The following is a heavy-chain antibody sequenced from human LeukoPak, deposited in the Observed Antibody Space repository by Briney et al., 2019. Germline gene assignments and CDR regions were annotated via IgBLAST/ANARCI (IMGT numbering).Heavy chain of an antibody. CDR1: AFTFSDYW. CDR2: INNDGSEI. J-gene: IGHJ4*02. V-gene: IGHV3-7*01. CDR3: TRDRGWQQFDY. Sequence: GGSLRLSCTASAFTFSDYWMTWVRQAPGKGLERVANINNDGSEIYYVDSVKGRFTISRDNAKNSLYLQMSSLRDDDTAVYYCTRDRGWQQFDYWGQGTLVTVSS. D-gene: IGHD5-24*01.